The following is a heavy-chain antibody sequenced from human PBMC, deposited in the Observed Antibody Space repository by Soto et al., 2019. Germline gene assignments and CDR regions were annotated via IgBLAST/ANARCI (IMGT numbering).Heavy chain of an antibody. V-gene: IGHV4-31*03. J-gene: IGHJ5*02. CDR2: IYYSGST. D-gene: IGHD6-6*01. Sequence: SETLSLTCTVSGGSISSGGYYWSWIRQHPGKGLEWIGYIYYSGSTYYNPSLKSRVTISVDTSKNQFSLKLSSVTAADTAVYYCAREVIAARVHRSFDPWGQGTLVTVSS. CDR3: AREVIAARVHRSFDP. CDR1: GGSISSGGYY.